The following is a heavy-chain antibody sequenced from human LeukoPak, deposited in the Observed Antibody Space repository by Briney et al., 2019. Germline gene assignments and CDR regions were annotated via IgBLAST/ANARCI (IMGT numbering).Heavy chain of an antibody. Sequence: PGGSLRLSCAASGFTFSSDEMNWVRQAPGKGWGWVSYIISSGSTIYYADSVKGTFTISRDNAKNSLYLQMNSLRAEDTAVYYRARAAFLDYDSSGYRYWGQGTLVTVSS. V-gene: IGHV3-48*03. J-gene: IGHJ1*01. CDR2: IISSGSTI. CDR3: ARAAFLDYDSSGYRY. D-gene: IGHD3-22*01. CDR1: GFTFSSDE.